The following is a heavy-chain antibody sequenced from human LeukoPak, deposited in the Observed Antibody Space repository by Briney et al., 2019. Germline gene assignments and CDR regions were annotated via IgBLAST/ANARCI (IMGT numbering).Heavy chain of an antibody. V-gene: IGHV3-21*01. CDR3: ARGVGSSWYHDY. J-gene: IGHJ4*02. Sequence: GGSLRLSCAASGFTFTSYSMNWVRQAPGKGLEWVSSISSSSSYIYYADSVKGRFTISRDNAKNSLYLQMNSLRAEDTAVYYCARGVGSSWYHDYSSQGTLVTVSS. D-gene: IGHD6-13*01. CDR1: GFTFTSYS. CDR2: ISSSSSYI.